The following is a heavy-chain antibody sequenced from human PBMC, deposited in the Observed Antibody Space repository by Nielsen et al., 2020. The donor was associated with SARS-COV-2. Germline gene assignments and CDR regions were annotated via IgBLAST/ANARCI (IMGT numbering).Heavy chain of an antibody. CDR1: GFTFSSYA. D-gene: IGHD6-19*01. V-gene: IGHV3-30-3*01. CDR3: ARDGSGWYIGY. J-gene: IGHJ4*02. Sequence: GESLKISCAASGFTFSSYAMHWVRRAPGKGLEWVAVISYDGSNKYYADSVKGRFTISRANSKNTLYLQMNSLRAEDTAVYYCARDGSGWYIGYWGQGTLVTVSS. CDR2: ISYDGSNK.